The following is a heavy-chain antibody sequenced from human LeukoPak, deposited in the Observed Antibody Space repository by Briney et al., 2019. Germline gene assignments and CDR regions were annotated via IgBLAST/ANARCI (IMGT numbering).Heavy chain of an antibody. Sequence: SETLSLTCAVYRGSFSGYYWSWIRQPPGKGLEWIGYIYYSGSTNYNPSLKSRVTISVDTSKNQFSLKLSSVTAADTAVYYCARAVATADFWSGSTHQYYFDYWGQGTLVTVSS. J-gene: IGHJ4*02. CDR3: ARAVATADFWSGSTHQYYFDY. CDR2: IYYSGST. D-gene: IGHD3-3*01. CDR1: RGSFSGYY. V-gene: IGHV4-59*01.